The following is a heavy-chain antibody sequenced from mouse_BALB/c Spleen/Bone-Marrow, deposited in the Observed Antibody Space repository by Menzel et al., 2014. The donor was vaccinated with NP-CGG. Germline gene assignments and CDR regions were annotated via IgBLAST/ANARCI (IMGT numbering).Heavy chain of an antibody. Sequence: VQLKESGPELVKPGSSMKISCKASGYSFTGYTMNWVKQSHGKNLEWIGHIIPYNGDTSYNQKFKGKATLTVDKSSSAAYMERLSLTSEDSAVYYCARGGDFDYWGQGTTLTVSS. V-gene: IGHV1-18*01. CDR2: IIPYNGDT. CDR1: GYSFTGYT. CDR3: ARGGDFDY. J-gene: IGHJ2*01.